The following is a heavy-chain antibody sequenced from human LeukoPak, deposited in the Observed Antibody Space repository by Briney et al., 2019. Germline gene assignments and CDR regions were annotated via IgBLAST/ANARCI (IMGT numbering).Heavy chain of an antibody. V-gene: IGHV4-59*08. Sequence: SETLSLTCTVSGGSISSYYWGWIRQTPGKGLEWIGDIYYSGSTNYNPSLKSRVTISLDTSKNQFSLKLSSVTAADTAVYYCARLHPGDYWGQGTLVTVSS. CDR3: ARLHPGDY. J-gene: IGHJ4*02. D-gene: IGHD3-10*01. CDR1: GGSISSYY. CDR2: IYYSGST.